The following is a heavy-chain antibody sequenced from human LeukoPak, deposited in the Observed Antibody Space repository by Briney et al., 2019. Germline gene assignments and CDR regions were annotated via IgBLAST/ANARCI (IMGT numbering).Heavy chain of an antibody. CDR2: IYYSGST. V-gene: IGHV4-59*12. CDR3: ARVKGYCSSTSCYTAWFDP. J-gene: IGHJ5*02. CDR1: GGSISSYY. Sequence: KPSETLSLTCTVSGGSISSYYWSWIRQPPGKGLEWIAYIYYSGSTNYNPSLKSRVTISVDTSKNQFSLKLSSVTAADTAVYYCARVKGYCSSTSCYTAWFDPWGQGTLVTVSS. D-gene: IGHD2-2*02.